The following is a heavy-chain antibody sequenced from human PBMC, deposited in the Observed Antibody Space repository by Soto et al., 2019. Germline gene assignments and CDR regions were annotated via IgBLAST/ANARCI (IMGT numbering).Heavy chain of an antibody. V-gene: IGHV6-1*01. D-gene: IGHD5-12*01. CDR2: TYFRSKWYN. CDR3: AKGEYLGPRTGYDIVS. J-gene: IGHJ4*02. CDR1: GDSVSSNTAS. Sequence: SQTLSLTGAISGDSVSSNTASWNWIRQSPSRGLEWLGRTYFRSKWYNDYAVSVKSRIIINPDTSNNQFSLQLNSVTPEDTAVYFCAKGEYLGPRTGYDIVSWGQGLMGTVSS.